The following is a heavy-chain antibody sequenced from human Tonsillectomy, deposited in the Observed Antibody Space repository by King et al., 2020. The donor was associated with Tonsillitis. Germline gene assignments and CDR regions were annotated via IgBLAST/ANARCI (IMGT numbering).Heavy chain of an antibody. CDR3: ARESEGFDH. V-gene: IGHV3-21*01. CDR2: ISSSSSYI. CDR1: GFTFSNYN. Sequence: VQLVESGGGLVKPGGSLRLSCAASGFTFSNYNMNWVRQAPGKGLEWVSSISSSSSYIYYADSVRGRFTISRDNAKNSLFLQMTSLRAEDTAVYYCARESEGFDHWGQGTLVTVSS. D-gene: IGHD3-3*01. J-gene: IGHJ4*02.